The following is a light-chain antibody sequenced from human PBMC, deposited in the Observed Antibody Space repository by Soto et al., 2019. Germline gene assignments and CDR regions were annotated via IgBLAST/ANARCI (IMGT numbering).Light chain of an antibody. CDR2: GAS. Sequence: DIQMTQSPSSLSASVGDRVTITCRASQTIRNYLNWYQQKPGKVPNLLIYGASSLQSGVPSRFSGSGSETDFTLTISNLQPEDFATYYCQQSYTAVFTFGPGTKVDIK. CDR1: QTIRNY. J-gene: IGKJ3*01. V-gene: IGKV1-39*01. CDR3: QQSYTAVFT.